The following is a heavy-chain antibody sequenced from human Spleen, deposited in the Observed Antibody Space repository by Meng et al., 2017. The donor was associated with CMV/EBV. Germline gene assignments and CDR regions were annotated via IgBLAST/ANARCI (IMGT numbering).Heavy chain of an antibody. CDR3: AKSRSTGWTPFDY. Sequence: GESLKISCAASGFTFSSYSMNWVRQAPGKGLEWVAVISYDGSNKYYADSVKGRFTISRDNSKNTLYLQMKSLRPGDTAVYYCAKSRSTGWTPFDYWGQGTLVTVSS. CDR2: ISYDGSNK. J-gene: IGHJ4*02. V-gene: IGHV3-30*18. D-gene: IGHD6-19*01. CDR1: GFTFSSYS.